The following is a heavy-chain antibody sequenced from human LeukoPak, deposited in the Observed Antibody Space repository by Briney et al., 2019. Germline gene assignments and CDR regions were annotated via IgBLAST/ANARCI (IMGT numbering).Heavy chain of an antibody. D-gene: IGHD3-16*01. CDR2: INPSGSYT. Sequence: ASVKVSCKASGFTFTSYYMHWVRQAPGQGLEWMGIINPSGSYTSYAQKFQGRVTMTRDMSTSTVYMELSSLRSEDTAVYYCARVLRGDYVWGSYGYFDYWGQGTLVTVSS. CDR1: GFTFTSYY. CDR3: ARVLRGDYVWGSYGYFDY. J-gene: IGHJ4*02. V-gene: IGHV1-46*01.